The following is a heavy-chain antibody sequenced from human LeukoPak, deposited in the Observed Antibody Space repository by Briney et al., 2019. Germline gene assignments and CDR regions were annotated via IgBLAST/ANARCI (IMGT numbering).Heavy chain of an antibody. D-gene: IGHD3-22*01. V-gene: IGHV5-51*01. J-gene: IGHJ3*02. CDR2: IYPADSDT. Sequence: GESLKISCKGSGYNFTNYWIAWVRQMPGKGLEWMGIIYPADSDTRYSPSFQGQVTISADKSISTAYLQWSSLKASDTAMYYCARHFNYYYDSSGYYQGDAFDIWGQGTMVTVSS. CDR3: ARHFNYYYDSSGYYQGDAFDI. CDR1: GYNFTNYW.